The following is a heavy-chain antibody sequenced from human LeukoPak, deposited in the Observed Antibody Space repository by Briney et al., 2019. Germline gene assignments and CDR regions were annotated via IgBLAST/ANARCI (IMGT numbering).Heavy chain of an antibody. J-gene: IGHJ4*02. CDR3: ARGLGSIAARRAPLDY. Sequence: SETLSLTCAVYGGSFSGYYWSWIRQPPGKGLEWIGEINYSGSTNYNPSLKSRVTISVDTSKNQFSLKLSSVTAADTAVYYCARGLGSIAARRAPLDYWGQGTLVTVSS. V-gene: IGHV4-34*01. CDR1: GGSFSGYY. CDR2: INYSGST. D-gene: IGHD6-6*01.